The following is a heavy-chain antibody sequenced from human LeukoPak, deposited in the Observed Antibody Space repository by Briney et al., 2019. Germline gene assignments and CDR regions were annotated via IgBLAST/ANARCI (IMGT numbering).Heavy chain of an antibody. CDR2: INSDGSTI. CDR1: GFTFSTSW. Sequence: GSLRLSCAASGFTFSTSWMHWVRQAPGQGLVWVSRINSDGSTINYADSVQGRFTISRDNAKSTLYLQMNSLGAEDTAVYYCARAGYYRFDYWGQGTQVTVSS. J-gene: IGHJ4*02. CDR3: ARAGYYRFDY. D-gene: IGHD4-11*01. V-gene: IGHV3-74*01.